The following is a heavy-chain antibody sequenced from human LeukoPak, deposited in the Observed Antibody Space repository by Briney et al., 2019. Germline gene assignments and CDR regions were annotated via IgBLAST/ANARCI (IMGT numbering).Heavy chain of an antibody. CDR2: ISPNSGGT. CDR3: AREAYSSAFDI. V-gene: IGHV1-2*02. J-gene: IGHJ3*02. Sequence: ASVKVSCKASGYTFTGYYMHWARQAPGQGLEWMGWISPNSGGTNYAQKFQGRVTMTRDTSISTAYMELSRLRSDDTAVYYCAREAYSSAFDIWGQGTMVTVSS. D-gene: IGHD5-18*01. CDR1: GYTFTGYY.